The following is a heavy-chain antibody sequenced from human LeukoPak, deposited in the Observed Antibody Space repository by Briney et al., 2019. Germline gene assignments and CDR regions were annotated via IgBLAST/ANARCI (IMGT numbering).Heavy chain of an antibody. Sequence: SETLSLTCTVSGGFINSGGYYWSWIRQHPGKGLEWIGYIYYSGSTYYNPSLKSRVTISVDTSKNQFSLKLSPVTAADTAVYYCARTLGRSDYGGKGPDYWGQGTLVTVSS. V-gene: IGHV4-31*03. CDR2: IYYSGST. D-gene: IGHD4-23*01. CDR1: GGFINSGGYY. CDR3: ARTLGRSDYGGKGPDY. J-gene: IGHJ4*02.